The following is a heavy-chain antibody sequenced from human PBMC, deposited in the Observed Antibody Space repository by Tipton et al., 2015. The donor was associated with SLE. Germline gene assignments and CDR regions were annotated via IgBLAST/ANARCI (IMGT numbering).Heavy chain of an antibody. D-gene: IGHD5-12*01. J-gene: IGHJ4*02. CDR1: GGSISSGGYY. CDR2: IYYSGST. CDR3: ARGLRQRWITMDY. V-gene: IGHV4-31*03. Sequence: TLSLTCTVSGGSISSGGYYWRWIRRHPGKGLEWIGYIYYSGSTYYNPSLKSRVTISVDTSKNQFSLKLSSVTAADTAVYYCARGLRQRWITMDYWGQGTLVTVSS.